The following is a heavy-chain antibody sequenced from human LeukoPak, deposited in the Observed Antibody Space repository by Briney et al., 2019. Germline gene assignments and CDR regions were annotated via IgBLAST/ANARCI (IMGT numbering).Heavy chain of an antibody. CDR2: IWYDGSNK. Sequence: GRSLRLSCAASGFTFSSYGMPWVRQAPGKGLEWVAVIWYDGSNKYYTDSVKGRFTISRENSTNTLYLQMNSLRAEDTAVYYCAREYGLYSSGYYHYFDYWGQGTLVTVSS. CDR3: AREYGLYSSGYYHYFDY. CDR1: GFTFSSYG. D-gene: IGHD3-22*01. V-gene: IGHV3-33*01. J-gene: IGHJ4*02.